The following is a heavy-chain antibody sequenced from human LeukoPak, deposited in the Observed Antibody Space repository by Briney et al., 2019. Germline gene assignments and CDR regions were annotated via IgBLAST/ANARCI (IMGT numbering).Heavy chain of an antibody. J-gene: IGHJ4*02. CDR1: GFTFDDYA. Sequence: PGGSLRLSCAASGFTFDDYAMHWVRQAPGKGLEWVSGISWNSGSIGYADSVKGRFTISRDNAKNSLYLQMNSLRAEDTAVYYCAKDTYYYDSSPADYWGQGTLVTVSS. V-gene: IGHV3-9*01. CDR2: ISWNSGSI. CDR3: AKDTYYYDSSPADY. D-gene: IGHD3-22*01.